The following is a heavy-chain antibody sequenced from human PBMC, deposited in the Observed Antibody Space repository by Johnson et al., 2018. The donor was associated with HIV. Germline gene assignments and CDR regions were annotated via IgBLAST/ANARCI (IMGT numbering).Heavy chain of an antibody. D-gene: IGHD6-13*01. V-gene: IGHV3-66*02. J-gene: IGHJ3*02. CDR3: ARTCRGSSWYRVSGTDGFDI. CDR1: GFTVSSNY. CDR2: INWNGGST. Sequence: VQLVESGGGLVQPGGSLRLSCAAFGFTVSSNYMSWVRQAPGKGLEWVSGINWNGGSTGYADSVKGRFTISRDNSNNTLYLQMNSLRAEDTAVYYCARTCRGSSWYRVSGTDGFDIWGQGTMVTVSS.